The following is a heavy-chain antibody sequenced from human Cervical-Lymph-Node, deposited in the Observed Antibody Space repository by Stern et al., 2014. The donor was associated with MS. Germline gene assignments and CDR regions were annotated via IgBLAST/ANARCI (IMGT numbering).Heavy chain of an antibody. CDR2: IYYSGST. V-gene: IGHV4-59*01. J-gene: IGHJ4*02. CDR1: GGSISSYS. Sequence: QLQLQESGPGLVKPSETLSLTCTVSGGSISSYSWSWVRQPPGKGLEWIGYIYYSGSTNYNPSLKSRVSISVDTSKNQFSLKLSSVTAADTAVYYCARASSGWYMGYWGQGTLVTVSS. D-gene: IGHD6-19*01. CDR3: ARASSGWYMGY.